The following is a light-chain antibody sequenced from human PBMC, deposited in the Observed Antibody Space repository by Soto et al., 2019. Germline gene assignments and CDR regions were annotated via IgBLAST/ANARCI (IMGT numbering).Light chain of an antibody. CDR2: SNN. V-gene: IGLV1-44*01. Sequence: QSVLTQPPSASGTPGQRVTISYSGSSSNIGSNTVSWYQQLPQRAPNLLIFSNNQRPSGVPDRFSGSKSGTSASLAISGLQSEDEADYYCATWADGLNSYVFGTGTKVTVL. CDR1: SSNIGSNT. J-gene: IGLJ1*01. CDR3: ATWADGLNSYV.